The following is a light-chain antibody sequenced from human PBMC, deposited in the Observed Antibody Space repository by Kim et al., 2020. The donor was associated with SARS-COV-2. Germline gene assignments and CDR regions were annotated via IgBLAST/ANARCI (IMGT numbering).Light chain of an antibody. CDR3: QQRNTWPRT. V-gene: IGKV3-11*01. Sequence: LSPGESATLSCRASQSVGSYLAWYQQKPGQAPRVLIYDASNRFTGIPARFSGSGSGTDFTLTISSLEPEDFAVYYCQQRNTWPRTFGQGTKVDIK. J-gene: IGKJ1*01. CDR1: QSVGSY. CDR2: DAS.